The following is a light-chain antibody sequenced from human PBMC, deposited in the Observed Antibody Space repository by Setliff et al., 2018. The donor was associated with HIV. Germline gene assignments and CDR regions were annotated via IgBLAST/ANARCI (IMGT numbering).Light chain of an antibody. CDR3: QQHSGT. V-gene: IGKV1-39*01. J-gene: IGKJ1*01. CDR2: HAS. CDR1: QSLGNY. Sequence: DVQMTQSPSSLSASVGDRVTITCRASQSLGNYLNWYQHRPGQAPKLLISHASNLQSTVASRFSGTGSGTDFTLTISSLQPEDSATYYCQQHSGTFGQGTKVDIK.